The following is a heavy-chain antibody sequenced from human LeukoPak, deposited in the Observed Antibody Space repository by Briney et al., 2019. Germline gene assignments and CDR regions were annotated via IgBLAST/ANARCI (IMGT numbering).Heavy chain of an antibody. CDR1: GFTVSSNY. D-gene: IGHD5-18*01. CDR3: ARDPPPRGYSYGLFDY. Sequence: GGSLRLSCAASGFTVSSNYMSWVRQAPGQGLEWVSVIYSDGRTYCADSVEGRFTISRDNSMNTVYLQMNSLRAEDTAVYYCARDPPPRGYSYGLFDYWGQGTLVTVSS. V-gene: IGHV3-66*01. CDR2: IYSDGRT. J-gene: IGHJ4*02.